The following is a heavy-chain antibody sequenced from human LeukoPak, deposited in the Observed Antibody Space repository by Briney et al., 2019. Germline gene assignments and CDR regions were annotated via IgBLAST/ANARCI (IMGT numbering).Heavy chain of an antibody. Sequence: GASVKVSCKASGYTFTGYYMHWVRQAPGQGLEWMGIINPNGGSTSYAQKFQGRVTMTRDTSTSTVYMELSSLRSEDTAVYYCARGGGGYCSSTSCLSYWGQGTLVTVSS. D-gene: IGHD2-2*01. CDR1: GYTFTGYY. CDR3: ARGGGGYCSSTSCLSY. CDR2: INPNGGST. J-gene: IGHJ4*02. V-gene: IGHV1-46*01.